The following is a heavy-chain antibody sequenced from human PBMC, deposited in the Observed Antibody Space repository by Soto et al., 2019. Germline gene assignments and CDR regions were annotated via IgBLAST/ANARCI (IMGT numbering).Heavy chain of an antibody. V-gene: IGHV4-39*01. CDR3: ARTPMNIALAVFPPDNYFDY. D-gene: IGHD6-19*01. Sequence: SETLSLTCTVSGGSISSSNFYWGWIRQPPGKGLEWIGSIYYPGTTYYTPSLRSRVTVSVDTSKNQFSLKLTSVTAADTAVYYCARTPMNIALAVFPPDNYFDYWGQGTLVTVSS. CDR2: IYYPGTT. CDR1: GGSISSSNFY. J-gene: IGHJ4*02.